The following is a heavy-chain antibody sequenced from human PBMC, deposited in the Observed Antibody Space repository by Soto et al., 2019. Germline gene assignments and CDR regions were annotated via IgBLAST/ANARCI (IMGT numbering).Heavy chain of an antibody. CDR3: ARGLISGSHYSGGWYYFDS. CDR1: GGSFSYYI. Sequence: PSETLCLTCAVDGGSFSYYIWTWIRQTPGKGLQWIGQINHSGSANYNPSLKSRVTISVHTSNSQFSLELSSVTAADTAVYYCARGLISGSHYSGGWYYFDSWGQGTQVTAPQ. D-gene: IGHD1-26*01. J-gene: IGHJ4*02. CDR2: INHSGSA. V-gene: IGHV4-34*01.